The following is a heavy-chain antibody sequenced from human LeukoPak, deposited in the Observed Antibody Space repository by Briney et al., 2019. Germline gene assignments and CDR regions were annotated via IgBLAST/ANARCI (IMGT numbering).Heavy chain of an antibody. CDR2: INPSGGSA. Sequence: APVKVSCKASGYTFTNYYMHWVRQAPGQGLEWMGIINPSGGSASSAQKFQGRVTMTRDTSTSTVYMELSSLRSEDTAVYYCARDYHGSGSLTTFDYWGRGTLVTVSS. D-gene: IGHD3-10*01. J-gene: IGHJ4*02. CDR1: GYTFTNYY. CDR3: ARDYHGSGSLTTFDY. V-gene: IGHV1-46*01.